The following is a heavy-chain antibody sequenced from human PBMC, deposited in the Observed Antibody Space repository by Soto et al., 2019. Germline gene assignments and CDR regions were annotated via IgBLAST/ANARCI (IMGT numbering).Heavy chain of an antibody. D-gene: IGHD6-13*01. CDR3: ARASPIAVADHFDS. V-gene: IGHV3-11*01. CDR2: ISSSGSTI. J-gene: IGHJ4*02. Sequence: PVGSLRLSCAASGFTFSDYYMSWIRQAPGKGLEWVSYISSSGSTIYYADSVKGRFTISRDNAKNSLYLQMNSLRAEDTAVYYCARASPIAVADHFDSWGQGTLVTVSS. CDR1: GFTFSDYY.